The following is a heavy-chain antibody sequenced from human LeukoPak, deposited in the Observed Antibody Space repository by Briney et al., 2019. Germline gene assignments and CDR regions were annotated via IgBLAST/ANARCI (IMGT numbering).Heavy chain of an antibody. CDR3: ARDHIVGATTYAFDI. CDR2: ISSSSSTI. CDR1: GFTFSSYS. D-gene: IGHD1-26*01. Sequence: PGGSLRLSCAASGFTFSSYSMNWVRQAPGKGLEWVSYISSSSSTIYYADSVKSRFTISRDNAKNSLYLQMNSLRAEDTAVYYCARDHIVGATTYAFDIWGQGTRVTVSS. V-gene: IGHV3-48*01. J-gene: IGHJ3*02.